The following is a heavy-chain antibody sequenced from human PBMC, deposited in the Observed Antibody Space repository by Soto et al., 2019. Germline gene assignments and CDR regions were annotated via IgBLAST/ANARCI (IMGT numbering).Heavy chain of an antibody. CDR3: ARDGSDYSTSGHYDP. CDR1: GGTHSSYA. J-gene: IGHJ5*02. V-gene: IGHV1-69*13. Sequence: ASVKVSCKVSGGTHSSYAITWVRQAPGQGLEWMGGIVPIFGTRDYAQKFQGRVTITADPSTSTAYLELSGLTSDDTAVYYCARDGSDYSTSGHYDPWGQGTLVTVSS. D-gene: IGHD3-22*01. CDR2: IVPIFGTR.